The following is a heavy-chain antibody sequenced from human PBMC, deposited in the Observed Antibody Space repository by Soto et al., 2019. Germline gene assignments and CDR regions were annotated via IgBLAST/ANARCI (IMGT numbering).Heavy chain of an antibody. CDR3: ACYSSWVNY. CDR2: IYYSGST. D-gene: IGHD6-19*01. Sequence: QVQLQESGPGLVKPSETLSLTCTVSGGSVSSGSYYWSWIRQPPGKRLEWIGYIYYSGSTNYNPSRKSRGTISVDSSKNQFSLKLSSVTAADTAVYYCACYSSWVNYWGQGSLVTVSS. V-gene: IGHV4-61*01. CDR1: GGSVSSGSYY. J-gene: IGHJ4*02.